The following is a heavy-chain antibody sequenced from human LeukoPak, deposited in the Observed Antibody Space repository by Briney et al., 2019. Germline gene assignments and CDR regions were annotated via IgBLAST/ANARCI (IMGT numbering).Heavy chain of an antibody. CDR2: IYYSGST. Sequence: SETLSLTCTVSGGPISSGGYYWSWIRQHPGKGLEWIGYIYYSGSTYYNPSLKSRVTISVDTSKNQFSLKLSSVTAADAAVYYCARDQRGNRYFDYWGQGTLVTVSS. CDR1: GGPISSGGYY. D-gene: IGHD4-23*01. CDR3: ARDQRGNRYFDY. J-gene: IGHJ4*02. V-gene: IGHV4-31*03.